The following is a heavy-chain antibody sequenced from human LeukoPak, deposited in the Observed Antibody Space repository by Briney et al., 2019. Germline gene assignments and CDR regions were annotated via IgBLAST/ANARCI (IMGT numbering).Heavy chain of an antibody. V-gene: IGHV1-46*01. CDR2: INPSGGST. CDR3: ARSGRVVVVPAASSFDY. D-gene: IGHD2-2*01. J-gene: IGHJ4*02. CDR1: GYTFPSYY. Sequence: ASVKVSFKASGYTFPSYYMHWVRQAPGQGLEWMGIINPSGGSTSYAQKFQGRVTMTRDTSTSTVYMELSSLRSEDTAVYYCARSGRVVVVPAASSFDYWGQGTLVTVSS.